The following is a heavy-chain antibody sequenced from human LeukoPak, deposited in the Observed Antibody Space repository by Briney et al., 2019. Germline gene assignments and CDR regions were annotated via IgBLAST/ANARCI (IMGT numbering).Heavy chain of an antibody. CDR3: ARGRRLYYYDSGAAFDI. V-gene: IGHV4-59*12. CDR2: IYYSGST. J-gene: IGHJ3*02. Sequence: LETLSLTCTVSGGSISSYYWSWIRQPPGKGLEWIGYIYYSGSTNYNPSLKSRVTISVDTSKNQFSLKLSSVTAADTAVYYCARGRRLYYYDSGAAFDIWGQGTMVTVSS. CDR1: GGSISSYY. D-gene: IGHD3-22*01.